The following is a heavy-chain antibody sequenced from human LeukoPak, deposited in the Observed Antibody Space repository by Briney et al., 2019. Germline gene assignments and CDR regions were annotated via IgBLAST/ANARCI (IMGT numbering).Heavy chain of an antibody. CDR1: GVSISNTNW. Sequence: SETLSLTCGVSGVSISNTNWWSWVRHPPGKGLGLTGENKLQGSTNYNPSLRSRVAISGDKSENHLSLKMTSVTAADTAVYYCAREGGPYRPLDYSGQGTLVTVAS. CDR3: AREGGPYRPLDY. J-gene: IGHJ4*02. V-gene: IGHV4-4*02. CDR2: NKLQGST.